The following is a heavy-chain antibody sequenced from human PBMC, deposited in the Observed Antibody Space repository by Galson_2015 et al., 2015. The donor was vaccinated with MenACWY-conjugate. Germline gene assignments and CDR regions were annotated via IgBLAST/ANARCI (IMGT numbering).Heavy chain of an antibody. CDR2: ISSGSSTI. CDR1: GFIFSAYS. J-gene: IGHJ4*02. D-gene: IGHD2-2*02. Sequence: SLRLSCAASGFIFSAYSMTWVRQAPGKGLEWVSYISSGSSTIYYADSVKGRFTISRDNAKNSLYLQMNSLRAEDTAVYYCARARGGYCSTASCYNFDYWGQGTLFTVSS. CDR3: ARARGGYCSTASCYNFDY. V-gene: IGHV3-48*01.